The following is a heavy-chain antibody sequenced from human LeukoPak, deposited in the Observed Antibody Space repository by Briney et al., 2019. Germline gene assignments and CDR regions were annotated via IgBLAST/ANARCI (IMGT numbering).Heavy chain of an antibody. Sequence: SGTLSLTCTVSGGSISSSSYYWSWIRQPPGKGLEWIGEINHSGSTNYNPSLKSRVTISVDASKNQFSLKLSSVTAADTAVYYCASHYCSGGSCYWNLRAEYFQHRGLGTLVTVSS. D-gene: IGHD2-15*01. V-gene: IGHV4-39*07. CDR3: ASHYCSGGSCYWNLRAEYFQH. CDR2: INHSGST. CDR1: GGSISSSSYY. J-gene: IGHJ1*01.